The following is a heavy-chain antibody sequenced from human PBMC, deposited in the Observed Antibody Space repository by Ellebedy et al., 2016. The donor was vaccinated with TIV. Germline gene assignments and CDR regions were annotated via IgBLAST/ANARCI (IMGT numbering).Heavy chain of an antibody. J-gene: IGHJ4*02. CDR3: ARGGLFGELLFDY. CDR1: GGSISSYY. V-gene: IGHV4-59*01. Sequence: MPSETLSLTCTVSGGSISSYYWSWIRQPPGKGLAWIGYIYYSGSTNYNPSLKSRVTISVDTSKNQFSLKLSSVTAADTAVYYCARGGLFGELLFDYWGQGTLVTVSS. CDR2: IYYSGST. D-gene: IGHD3-10*02.